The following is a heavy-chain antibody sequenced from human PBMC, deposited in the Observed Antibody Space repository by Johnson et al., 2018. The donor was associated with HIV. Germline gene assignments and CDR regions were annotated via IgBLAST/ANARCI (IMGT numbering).Heavy chain of an antibody. J-gene: IGHJ3*02. CDR3: ARDAKVGYGDAFDI. CDR2: INSDGSST. V-gene: IGHV3-74*01. CDR1: GFTVSSNY. D-gene: IGHD5-12*01. Sequence: VQLVESGGGLIQPGGSLRLSCAASGFTVSSNYMSWVRQAPGKGLEWVSGINSDGSSTNYADSVKGRFTISRDNAKNTLYLQMNSLRAEDTAVFYCARDAKVGYGDAFDIWGHGTMVTVSS.